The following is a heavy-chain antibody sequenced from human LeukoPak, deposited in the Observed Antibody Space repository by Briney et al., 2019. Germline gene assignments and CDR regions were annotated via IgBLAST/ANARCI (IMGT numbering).Heavy chain of an antibody. CDR2: FDPEDGET. Sequence: ASVKVSYKVSGYTLTELSMHWVRQAPGKGLEWMGGFDPEDGETIYAQKFQGRVTMTEDTSTDTAYMELSSLRSEDTAVYYCATVGGITFGGVIVSGYFDYWGQGTLVTVSS. J-gene: IGHJ4*02. D-gene: IGHD3-16*02. CDR3: ATVGGITFGGVIVSGYFDY. CDR1: GYTLTELS. V-gene: IGHV1-24*01.